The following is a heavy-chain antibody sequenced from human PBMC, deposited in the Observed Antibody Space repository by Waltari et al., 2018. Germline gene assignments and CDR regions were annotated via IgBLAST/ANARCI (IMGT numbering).Heavy chain of an antibody. CDR2: VLGSGRT. Sequence: QLQLQESGPGLVKPSGNLSLICAVSGDSMSNNWWSWVRQSPGKGLEWIGQVLGSGRTNYNPSFASRVTISLDTSTYQFALKMTSATAADTALYYCARDRGRGLYLDTWGQGTLVTVSP. D-gene: IGHD2-15*01. V-gene: IGHV4-4*02. CDR1: GDSMSNNW. CDR3: ARDRGRGLYLDT. J-gene: IGHJ4*02.